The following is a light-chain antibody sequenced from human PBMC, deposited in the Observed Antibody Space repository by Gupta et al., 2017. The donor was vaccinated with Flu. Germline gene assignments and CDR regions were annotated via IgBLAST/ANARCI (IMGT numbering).Light chain of an antibody. V-gene: IGLV2-14*01. CDR2: EVS. J-gene: IGLJ3*02. CDR1: SSDVGGYNY. Sequence: QSALTQPASVSGSPGQSLTISCTATSSDVGGYNYVSWYQQHPGKAPKLMIYEVSTRPSGVSNRFSGSKSGNTASLTISGLQAEDEADYYCSSYTSSSTLGVFGGGTKLTVL. CDR3: SSYTSSSTLGV.